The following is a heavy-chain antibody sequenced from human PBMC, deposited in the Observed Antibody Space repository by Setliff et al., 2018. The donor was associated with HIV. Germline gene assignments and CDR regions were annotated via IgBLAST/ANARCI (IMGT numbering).Heavy chain of an antibody. Sequence: KPSETLSLTCAVYGGSLSGYYWSWIRQAPGKGLEWLGEIHSSGNTYYTSSLKSRVTISVDTSKNHFSLKLNSVTAADTAVYYCARLECPNDICYSGWFDPWGQGTLVTVSS. CDR2: IHSSGNT. CDR1: GGSLSGYY. D-gene: IGHD2-8*01. V-gene: IGHV4-34*01. J-gene: IGHJ5*02. CDR3: ARLECPNDICYSGWFDP.